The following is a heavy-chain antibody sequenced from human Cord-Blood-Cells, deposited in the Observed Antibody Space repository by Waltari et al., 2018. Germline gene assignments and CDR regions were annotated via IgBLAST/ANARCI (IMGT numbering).Heavy chain of an antibody. V-gene: IGHV4-34*01. CDR2: INHSGST. CDR1: GGSSSGYY. Sequence: QVQLQQWGAGLLKPSETLSLTCPVSGGSSSGYYWSWIRQPPGKGLEWIGEINHSGSTNYNPSLKSRVTISVDTSKNQFSLKLSSVTAAETAVYYCASRSSSIAARPDYWGQGTLVTVSS. J-gene: IGHJ4*02. CDR3: ASRSSSIAARPDY. D-gene: IGHD6-6*01.